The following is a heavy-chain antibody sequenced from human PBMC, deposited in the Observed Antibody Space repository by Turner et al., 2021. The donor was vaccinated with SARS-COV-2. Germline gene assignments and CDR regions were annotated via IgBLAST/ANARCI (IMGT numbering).Heavy chain of an antibody. CDR2: IWYDGRNK. V-gene: IGHV3-33*01. J-gene: IGHJ6*02. Sequence: QVQLVESGGGVVQPGRSLRLSCAASGFTFSSYGMHWVRQAPGKGLEWVAVIWYDGRNKYYADSVKGRFTISSDNSKNTLYLQMNSLRAEYTAVYYCARDVLVAAGYAMDVWGQGTTVTVSS. CDR1: GFTFSSYG. D-gene: IGHD2-15*01. CDR3: ARDVLVAAGYAMDV.